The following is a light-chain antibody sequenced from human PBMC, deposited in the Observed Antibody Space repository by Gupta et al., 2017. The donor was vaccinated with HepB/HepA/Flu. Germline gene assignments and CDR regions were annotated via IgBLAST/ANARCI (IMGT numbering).Light chain of an antibody. CDR2: KTS. CDR1: QTTGYW. J-gene: IGKJ1*01. Sequence: DIQLTQSPSTLSASVGDRVTITCRASQTTGYWLAWFQQKPGKAPNLLISKTSTLESGVPSRFSGSGSGTEFTLTISSLQPDDFATYYCQQDNNYPWTFGQGTKVEIK. CDR3: QQDNNYPWT. V-gene: IGKV1-5*03.